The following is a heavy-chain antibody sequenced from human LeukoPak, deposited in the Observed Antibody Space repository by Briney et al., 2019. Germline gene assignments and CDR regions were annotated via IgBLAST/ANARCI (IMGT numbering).Heavy chain of an antibody. J-gene: IGHJ6*04. D-gene: IGHD6-19*01. CDR2: IIPIFGTA. V-gene: IGHV1-69*06. Sequence: ASVKVSCKASGGTFSSYAISWVRQAPGQGLEWMGGIIPIFGTANYARKFQGRVTITADKSTSTAYMELSSLRSEDTAVYYCARVGYSSGWGKYYYYYGMDVWGKGTTVTVSS. CDR1: GGTFSSYA. CDR3: ARVGYSSGWGKYYYYYGMDV.